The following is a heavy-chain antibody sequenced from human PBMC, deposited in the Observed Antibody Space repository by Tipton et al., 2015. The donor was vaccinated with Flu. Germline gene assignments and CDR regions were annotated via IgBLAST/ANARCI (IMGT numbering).Heavy chain of an antibody. Sequence: TLSLTCAASGFTFSSYAMSWVRQAPGKGLEWVSAISGSGGSTYYADSVKGRCTISRDNSKNTLYLQMNSLRAEDTAVYYCAKDPLWFGELADYWGQGTVVTVSS. V-gene: IGHV3-23*01. CDR3: AKDPLWFGELADY. D-gene: IGHD3-10*01. J-gene: IGHJ4*02. CDR2: ISGSGGST. CDR1: GFTFSSYA.